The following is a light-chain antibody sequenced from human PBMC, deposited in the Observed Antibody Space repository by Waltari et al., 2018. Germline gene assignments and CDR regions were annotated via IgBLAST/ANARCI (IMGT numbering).Light chain of an antibody. J-gene: IGKJ1*01. CDR3: MLSLPTLWT. V-gene: IGKV2-28*01. CDR1: QSLLHRNGNNY. CDR2: FCS. Sequence: DIVVTQSPLSLPVTPGEPASISCRSSQSLLHRNGNNYLDWYLQKPGHSPQLLIYFCSNRASGVPDMFSGSGSGTDFTLRISRVEAGDVGVYYGMLSLPTLWTFGPGTKVEIK.